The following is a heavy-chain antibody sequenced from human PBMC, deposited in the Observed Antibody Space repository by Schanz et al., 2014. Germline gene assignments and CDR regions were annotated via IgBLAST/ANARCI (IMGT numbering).Heavy chain of an antibody. D-gene: IGHD5-12*01. J-gene: IGHJ3*01. CDR1: GFSFSRYG. V-gene: IGHV3-30*03. CDR3: ARDGGRDGYNLAFDV. CDR2: ISSDETVT. Sequence: QIQLVESGGGVVQPGTSLRLSCTISGFSFSRYGMHWVRQAPGKGLEWVAVISSDETVTYYVDSVKGRFTISRDNSKNTLYLQMNSLRAEDTAVYFCARDGGRDGYNLAFDVWGQGTLVTVSS.